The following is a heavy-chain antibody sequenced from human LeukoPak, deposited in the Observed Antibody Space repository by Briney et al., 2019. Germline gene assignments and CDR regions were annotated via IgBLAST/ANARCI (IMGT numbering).Heavy chain of an antibody. CDR3: ATPHDATAYYYDSSGYFY. D-gene: IGHD3-22*01. J-gene: IGHJ4*02. Sequence: GESLKISCKGSGYNFSGYWIACVRQMAGKGLEWMVIIYPADSDTRYSPSFQGQVTISADNSITAAYLQWSSLKASDTAMYYCATPHDATAYYYDSSGYFYWGQGTLVTVSS. V-gene: IGHV5-51*01. CDR2: IYPADSDT. CDR1: GYNFSGYW.